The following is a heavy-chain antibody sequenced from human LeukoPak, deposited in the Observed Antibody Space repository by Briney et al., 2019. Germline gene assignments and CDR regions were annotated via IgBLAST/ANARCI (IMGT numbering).Heavy chain of an antibody. CDR2: INPNSGGT. Sequence: ASVKVSCKASGYTFTGYYMHWVRQAPGQGLEWMGWINPNSGGTNYAQKFQGRVTMTRDTSISTAYMEPSRLRSDDMAVYYCARGWRYFDWLSRDNWFDPWGQGTLVTVSS. V-gene: IGHV1-2*02. CDR3: ARGWRYFDWLSRDNWFDP. D-gene: IGHD3-9*01. J-gene: IGHJ5*02. CDR1: GYTFTGYY.